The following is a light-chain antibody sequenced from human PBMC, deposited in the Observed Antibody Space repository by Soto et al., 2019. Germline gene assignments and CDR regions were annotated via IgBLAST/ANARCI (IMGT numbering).Light chain of an antibody. CDR2: AAS. CDR3: QQYGSSLWT. Sequence: DIQMTQSPSSLSASVGDRVTITCRASQSISRYLNCYQQKPGKAPKLLIYAASSLQSGVPSRFSGSGSGTDFTLTISRLEPEDFAVYYCQQYGSSLWTFGQGTKVDIK. V-gene: IGKV1-39*01. CDR1: QSISRY. J-gene: IGKJ1*01.